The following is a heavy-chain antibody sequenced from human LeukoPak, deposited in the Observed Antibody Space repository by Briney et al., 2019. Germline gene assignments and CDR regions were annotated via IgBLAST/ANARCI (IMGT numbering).Heavy chain of an antibody. CDR2: ISGSGGST. CDR1: GFTFSSYG. D-gene: IGHD3-16*01. J-gene: IGHJ4*02. Sequence: PGGSLRLSCAASGFTFSSYGMHWVRQAPGKGLEWVSAISGSGGSTYYADSVKGRFTISRDNSKNTLYLQMNSLRAEDTAVYYCAKDGGLTTGYWGQGTLVTVSS. V-gene: IGHV3-23*01. CDR3: AKDGGLTTGY.